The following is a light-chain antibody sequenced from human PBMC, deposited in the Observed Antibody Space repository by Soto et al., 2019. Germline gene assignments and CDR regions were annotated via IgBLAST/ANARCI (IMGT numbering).Light chain of an antibody. CDR1: QSISSW. V-gene: IGKV1-5*03. CDR3: QQYKSYPCT. CDR2: KAS. J-gene: IGKJ2*02. Sequence: DIQMTQSPSTLSASVGDRVTITCRASQSISSWLAWYQQRPGKAPKVLIYKASNLESGDTSRCSGSGSEAEFTLTISSLQPDDFATYYCQQYKSYPCTFGQGNKLQIK.